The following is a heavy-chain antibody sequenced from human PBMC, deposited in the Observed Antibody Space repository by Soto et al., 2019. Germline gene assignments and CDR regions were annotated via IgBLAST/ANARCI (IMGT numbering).Heavy chain of an antibody. D-gene: IGHD1-26*01. CDR1: GFTFSSYG. V-gene: IGHV3-30*18. CDR3: AKEGGLSGSYYISSSYYFDY. CDR2: ISYDGSNT. J-gene: IGHJ4*02. Sequence: GGSLRLSCAASGFTFSSYGIHWVRQAPGKGLEWVALISYDGSNTYYADSVKGRFTISRDNSKNTLYLQMNSLRAEDTSVYYCAKEGGLSGSYYISSSYYFDYWGQGTLVTVSS.